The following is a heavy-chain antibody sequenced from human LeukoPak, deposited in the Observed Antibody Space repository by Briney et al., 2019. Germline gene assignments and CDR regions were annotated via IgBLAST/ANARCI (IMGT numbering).Heavy chain of an antibody. CDR3: ARRSSREARFDP. Sequence: AAVKVSCKASGYTFTSYGISWVRQAPGQGLEWMGWISAYNGNTNYAQKLQGRVTMTTDTSTSTAYMELRSLRADDTAVYYCARRSSREARFDPWGQGTLVTVSS. V-gene: IGHV1-18*01. CDR2: ISAYNGNT. J-gene: IGHJ5*02. CDR1: GYTFTSYG.